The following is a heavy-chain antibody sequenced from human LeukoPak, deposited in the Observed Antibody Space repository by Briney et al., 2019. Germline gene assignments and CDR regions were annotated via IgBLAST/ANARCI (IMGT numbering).Heavy chain of an antibody. CDR2: IYYSGST. Sequence: SETLSLTCTVSGGSLSSYYWSWIRQPPGKGLEWIGYIYYSGSTNYNPSLKSRVTISVDTSKNQFSLKLSSVTAADTAVYYCAGELRYDSSIYYFDYWGQGTLVTVSS. D-gene: IGHD3-22*01. J-gene: IGHJ4*02. V-gene: IGHV4-59*01. CDR3: AGELRYDSSIYYFDY. CDR1: GGSLSSYY.